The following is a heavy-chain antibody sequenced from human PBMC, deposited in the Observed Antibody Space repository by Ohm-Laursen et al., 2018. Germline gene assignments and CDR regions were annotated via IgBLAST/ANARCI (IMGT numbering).Heavy chain of an antibody. V-gene: IGHV3-23*01. J-gene: IGHJ4*02. D-gene: IGHD2-15*01. CDR1: GFTFSSYA. Sequence: SLRLSCAASGFTFSSYAMSWVRQAPGKGLEWVSSISGNAVRTYDADSVKGRFSISRDNSKNTLYLQMNSLRAEDTAIYYCVKGRLAGAFDYWGQGTLVTVSS. CDR3: VKGRLAGAFDY. CDR2: ISGNAVRT.